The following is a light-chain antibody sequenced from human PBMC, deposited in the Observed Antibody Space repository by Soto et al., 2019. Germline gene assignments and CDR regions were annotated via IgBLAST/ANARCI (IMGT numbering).Light chain of an antibody. CDR3: QRYNTAPLT. Sequence: DMQMTQSPSSLSASVGDRVTITCRASQDISDYLAWYQQKPGKVPSLLIYAASTLQSGVPSRFSGSGSGTDFTLTISSLQPEDVATYYCQRYNTAPLTFGPGTKVDV. CDR2: AAS. CDR1: QDISDY. J-gene: IGKJ3*01. V-gene: IGKV1-27*01.